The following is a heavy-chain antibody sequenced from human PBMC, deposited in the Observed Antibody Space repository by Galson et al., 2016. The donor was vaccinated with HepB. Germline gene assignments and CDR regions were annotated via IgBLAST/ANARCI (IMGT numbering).Heavy chain of an antibody. V-gene: IGHV3-7*03. Sequence: SLRLSCAVSGFSFSHYWMSWVRQAPGKGLEWVANIKHDESEKYYVDSVKGRFTISRDNAKNSLYLQMNSLRAEDTAVYYCVRGGLYDDQIMDFWGQGTLVTVSS. CDR2: IKHDESEK. CDR3: VRGGLYDDQIMDF. D-gene: IGHD3-16*01. J-gene: IGHJ4*02. CDR1: GFSFSHYW.